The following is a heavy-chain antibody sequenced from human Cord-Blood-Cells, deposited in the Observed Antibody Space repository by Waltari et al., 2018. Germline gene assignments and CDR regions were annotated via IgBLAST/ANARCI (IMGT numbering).Heavy chain of an antibody. CDR1: GYTFTSYA. V-gene: IGHV1-3*01. J-gene: IGHJ4*02. CDR2: INAGNGNT. Sequence: QVQLVQSGAEVKKPGASVKVSCKASGYTFTSYAMHWVRQAPGQRLEWMGWINAGNGNTKYSQKFQGRVTITRDTSASTAYMGLSSLRSEDTAVYYCARAVYGSGSYFDYWGQGTLVTVSS. D-gene: IGHD3-10*01. CDR3: ARAVYGSGSYFDY.